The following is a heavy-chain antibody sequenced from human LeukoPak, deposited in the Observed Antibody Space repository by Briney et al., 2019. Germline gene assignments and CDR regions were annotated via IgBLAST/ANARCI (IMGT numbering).Heavy chain of an antibody. CDR1: GYSISSGYY. V-gene: IGHV4-38-2*01. CDR2: IYHSGST. CDR3: ARALYSSSWYFDY. Sequence: SETLSLTCAVSGYSISSGYYWGWIRQPPGKGLEWIGIIYHSGSTYYNPSLKSRVIISVDTSKNQFSLRLSSVTAADTAIYYCARALYSSSWYFDYWGQRTLVTVSS. D-gene: IGHD6-13*01. J-gene: IGHJ4*02.